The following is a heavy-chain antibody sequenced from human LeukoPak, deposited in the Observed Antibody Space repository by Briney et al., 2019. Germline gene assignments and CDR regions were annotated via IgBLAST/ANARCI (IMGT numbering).Heavy chain of an antibody. Sequence: PSETLSLTCDVSGGSFSGHYWSWIRQPPGKGLEWIGEIDHSGNTNYNPSLKRRVTISIDTSKNQFSLKLSSVTAADTAVYYCARQPSDFDTVTTGYWGQGTLVTVSS. CDR1: GGSFSGHY. D-gene: IGHD4-11*01. J-gene: IGHJ4*02. CDR3: ARQPSDFDTVTTGY. V-gene: IGHV4-34*01. CDR2: IDHSGNT.